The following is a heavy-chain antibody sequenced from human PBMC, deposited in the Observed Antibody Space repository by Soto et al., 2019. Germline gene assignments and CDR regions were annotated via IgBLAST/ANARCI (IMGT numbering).Heavy chain of an antibody. V-gene: IGHV4-59*01. D-gene: IGHD6-19*01. CDR3: ARYAVAGNGGVRFDY. Sequence: SETLSLTCTVSGGSISTYYWSWVRQPPGKGLEWIGYIYYSGSTNYNPSLKSRVTISVDTSKNQFSLKLSSVTAADTAVYYCARYAVAGNGGVRFDYWGQGTLVTVSS. CDR2: IYYSGST. CDR1: GGSISTYY. J-gene: IGHJ4*02.